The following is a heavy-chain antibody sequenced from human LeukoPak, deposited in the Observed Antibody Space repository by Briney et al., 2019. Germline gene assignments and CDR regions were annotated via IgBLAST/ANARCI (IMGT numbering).Heavy chain of an antibody. CDR1: GFTFSGY. CDR2: IRSSGSPI. V-gene: IGHV3-48*02. CDR3: VRDPDALDF. J-gene: IGHJ4*02. Sequence: GGSLRLSCAASGFTFSGYMNWVRQAPGKGLEWVAYIRSSGSPIYYADSVKGRFTISRDNAKNSLYLQMNSLRDEDTAVYYCVRDPDALDFWGQGAPVTVSS.